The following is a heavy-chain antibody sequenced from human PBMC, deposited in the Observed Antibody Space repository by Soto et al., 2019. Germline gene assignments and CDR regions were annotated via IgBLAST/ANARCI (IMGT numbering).Heavy chain of an antibody. CDR2: ISYDGSNK. CDR1: GFTFSSYG. J-gene: IGHJ6*02. D-gene: IGHD2-15*01. CDR3: AKGKAAKDYYYYYYGMDV. Sequence: GGSLRLSCAASGFTFSSYGMHWVRQAPGKGLEWVAVISYDGSNKYYADSVKGRFTISRDNSKNTLYLQMNSLRAEDTAVYYCAKGKAAKDYYYYYYGMDVWGQGTTVTVSS. V-gene: IGHV3-30*18.